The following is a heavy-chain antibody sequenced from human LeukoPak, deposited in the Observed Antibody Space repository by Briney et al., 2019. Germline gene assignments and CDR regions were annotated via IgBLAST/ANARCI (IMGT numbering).Heavy chain of an antibody. D-gene: IGHD2-2*03. CDR1: GFTFSNFG. J-gene: IGHJ4*02. V-gene: IGHV3-30*18. CDR2: ISYDGSNK. CDR3: AKDSHWILFDD. Sequence: GGSLRLSCAASGFTFSNFGMHWVRHAPGKGLEWVAGISYDGSNKYYGDSVKGRFTISRDNSKNTLYLQMNSVRAEDTAVYYCAKDSHWILFDDWGQGTLVTVSS.